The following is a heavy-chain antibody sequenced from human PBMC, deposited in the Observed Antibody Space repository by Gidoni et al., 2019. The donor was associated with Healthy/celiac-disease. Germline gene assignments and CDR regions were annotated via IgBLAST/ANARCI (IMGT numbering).Heavy chain of an antibody. D-gene: IGHD3-3*01. J-gene: IGHJ6*02. Sequence: VHLVQSGSELKQHGASVTVSCKASGSTFTSYAMNWVRQAPGQGLEWMGWINTNTGNPTYAQGFTGRFVFSLDTSVRTAYLQISSLKAEDTAVYYCARNPFWSGYYGYYYGMDVWGQGTTVTVSS. CDR1: GSTFTSYA. CDR2: INTNTGNP. CDR3: ARNPFWSGYYGYYYGMDV. V-gene: IGHV7-4-1*02.